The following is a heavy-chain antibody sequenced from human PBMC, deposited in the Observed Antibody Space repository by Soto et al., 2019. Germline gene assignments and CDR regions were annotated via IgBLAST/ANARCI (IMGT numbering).Heavy chain of an antibody. CDR3: ASQLWFGELLAAFDI. J-gene: IGHJ3*02. CDR1: GGSFSGYY. CDR2: INHSGST. V-gene: IGHV4-34*01. Sequence: SETLSLTCAVYGGSFSGYYWTWIRQPPGTGLEWIGEINHSGSTNYNPSLKSRVTISVDTSKNQLSLKLSSVTAADTAVYYCASQLWFGELLAAFDIWGQGTMVTVSS. D-gene: IGHD3-10*01.